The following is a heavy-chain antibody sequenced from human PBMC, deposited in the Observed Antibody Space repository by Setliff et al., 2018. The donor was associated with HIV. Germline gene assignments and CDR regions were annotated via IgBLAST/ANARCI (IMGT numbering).Heavy chain of an antibody. CDR2: LHRDGGT. D-gene: IGHD3-3*01. V-gene: IGHV3-53*01. Sequence: GGSLRLSCAVSGFNVTDNYMTWVRQAPGKGLEWVSILHRDGGTYSADSVKGRFTISRDNFKNTLYLRMNNLRVDDTAVYYCARLNFWSVLYNWPDPWGQGTLVTVSS. CDR1: GFNVTDNY. J-gene: IGHJ5*02. CDR3: ARLNFWSVLYNWPDP.